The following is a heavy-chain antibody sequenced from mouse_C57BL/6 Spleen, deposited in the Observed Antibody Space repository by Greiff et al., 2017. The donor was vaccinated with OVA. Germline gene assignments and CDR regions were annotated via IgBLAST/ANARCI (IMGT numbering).Heavy chain of an antibody. J-gene: IGHJ3*01. V-gene: IGHV1-55*01. D-gene: IGHD2-4*01. Sequence: VQLQQPGAELVKPGASVKMSCKASGYTFTSYWITWVKQRPGQGLEWIGDIYPGSGSTNYNEKFKSKATLTVDTSSSTAYMQLSSLTSEDSAVYYCARSGDYDRVFAYWGQGTLVTVSA. CDR2: IYPGSGST. CDR1: GYTFTSYW. CDR3: ARSGDYDRVFAY.